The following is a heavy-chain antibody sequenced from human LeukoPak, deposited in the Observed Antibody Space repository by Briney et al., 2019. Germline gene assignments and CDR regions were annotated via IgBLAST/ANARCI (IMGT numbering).Heavy chain of an antibody. Sequence: SETLSLTCTVSSGSISSSSYYWGWIRQPPGKGLEWIGSIYYNGNSYYNPSPKRRVTISVDTSKNQFSLKLSSVTAADTAVYYCARVGGPVTVYYYYYMDVWGKGTTVTVSS. D-gene: IGHD3-10*01. J-gene: IGHJ6*03. CDR1: SGSISSSSYY. CDR3: ARVGGPVTVYYYYYMDV. CDR2: IYYNGNS. V-gene: IGHV4-39*07.